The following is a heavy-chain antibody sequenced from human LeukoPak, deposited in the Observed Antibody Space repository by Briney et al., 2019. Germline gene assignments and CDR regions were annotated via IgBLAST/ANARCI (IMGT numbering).Heavy chain of an antibody. CDR2: ISGSGGST. D-gene: IGHD1-1*01. J-gene: IGHJ4*02. V-gene: IGHV3-23*01. CDR3: AKNPNWNDNDY. CDR1: GFTFSSYA. Sequence: GGSLRLSCAASGFTFSSYAMSWVRQAPGQGLEWVSAISGSGGSTYYADYVKGRFTISRDNSKNTLYLQMNSLRAEDTAVYYCAKNPNWNDNDYWGQGTLVTVSS.